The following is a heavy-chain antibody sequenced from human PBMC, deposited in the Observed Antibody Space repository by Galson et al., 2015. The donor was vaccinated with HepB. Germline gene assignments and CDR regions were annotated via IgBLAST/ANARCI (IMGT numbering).Heavy chain of an antibody. J-gene: IGHJ4*02. V-gene: IGHV3-33*01. CDR3: ARGGKARYCSSSSCLFFDY. D-gene: IGHD2-2*01. CDR1: GFTFSSYG. Sequence: SLRLSCAASGFTFSSYGMNWVRQAPGRGLEWVAVIWNDGSNKNYADSVKGRFTISRDNSKTTLYLQMNSLRAEDTAVYYCARGGKARYCSSSSCLFFDYWGQGILVTVSS. CDR2: IWNDGSNK.